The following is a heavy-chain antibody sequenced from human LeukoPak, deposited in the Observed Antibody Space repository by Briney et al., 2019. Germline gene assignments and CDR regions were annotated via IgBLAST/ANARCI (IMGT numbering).Heavy chain of an antibody. CDR2: INPNSGGT. Sequence: ASVKVSCKVSGYTLTELSMHWVRQAPGQGLEWMGWINPNSGGTNYAQKFQGRVTMTRDTSISTAYMELSRLRSDDTAVYYCAVDYYDSSILIDYWGQGTLVTVSS. D-gene: IGHD3-22*01. CDR3: AVDYYDSSILIDY. V-gene: IGHV1-2*02. CDR1: GYTLTELS. J-gene: IGHJ4*02.